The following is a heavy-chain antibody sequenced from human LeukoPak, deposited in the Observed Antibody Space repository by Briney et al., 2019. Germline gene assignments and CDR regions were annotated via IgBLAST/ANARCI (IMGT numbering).Heavy chain of an antibody. V-gene: IGHV4-39*07. CDR2: ICSGGNT. CDR3: ARAMGELPDY. Sequence: SETLSLTCTASGDSVSSSYYWGWIRQAPGKGMEWIGSICSGGNTCYNPSLKSRVTISVDTSKNQFSLKLSSVTAADTAVYYCARAMGELPDYWGQGTLVTVSS. D-gene: IGHD1-26*01. J-gene: IGHJ4*02. CDR1: GDSVSSSYY.